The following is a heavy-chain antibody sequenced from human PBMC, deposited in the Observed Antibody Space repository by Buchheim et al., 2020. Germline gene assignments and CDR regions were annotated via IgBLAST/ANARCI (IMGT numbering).Heavy chain of an antibody. Sequence: QVQLVESGGGVVQPGRSLRLSCAASGFTFSSYGMHWVRQAPGKGLEWVAVIWYDGSNKYYADSVKGRFTIPRDNSKNTLYLQMNSLRAEDTAVYYCARPWGCSGGSCSPGWGQGTL. CDR2: IWYDGSNK. CDR3: ARPWGCSGGSCSPG. V-gene: IGHV3-33*01. D-gene: IGHD2-15*01. CDR1: GFTFSSYG. J-gene: IGHJ4*02.